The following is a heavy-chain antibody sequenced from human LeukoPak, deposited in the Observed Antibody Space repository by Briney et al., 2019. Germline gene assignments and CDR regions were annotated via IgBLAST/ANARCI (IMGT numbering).Heavy chain of an antibody. CDR1: GFIFDNYA. CDR3: AKVLSPRLLTTNLDS. D-gene: IGHD4-11*01. Sequence: GASLRLSCAGSGFIFDNYAMVWVRQAPGEGLEXXXXXXDSGERTFYSDSAEGRFTISRDNVKNTLYLQMTSLRAEDTAVYYCAKVLSPRLLTTNLDSWGQGALVTVS. V-gene: IGHV3-23*01. J-gene: IGHJ4*02. CDR2: XXDSGERT.